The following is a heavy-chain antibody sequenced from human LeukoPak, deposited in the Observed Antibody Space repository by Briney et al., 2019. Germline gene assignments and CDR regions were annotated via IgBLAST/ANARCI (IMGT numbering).Heavy chain of an antibody. CDR2: ISHSGTT. CDR1: GYSITSGFS. V-gene: IGHV4-38-2*02. CDR3: AREGAVPGIDP. J-gene: IGHJ5*02. D-gene: IGHD3-16*01. Sequence: SETLSLTCAVSGYSITSGFSWGWIRQPPGKGLEWIGTISHSGTTDYKSTLESRLTISMDTSKNLFSLRLTSVTAADTAVYYYAREGAVPGIDPGGQGTLVTVSS.